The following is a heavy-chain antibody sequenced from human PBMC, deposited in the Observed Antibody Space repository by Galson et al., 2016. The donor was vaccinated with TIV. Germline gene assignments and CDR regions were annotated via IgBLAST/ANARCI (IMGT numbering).Heavy chain of an antibody. CDR2: DRGPGDEWAGTMKPTFGPA. CDR1: EGTFRNHA. V-gene: IGHV1-69*10. Sequence: SVKVSCKASEGTFRNHAITWVRQAPGQGLEWMGGIMPIFDRGPGDEWAGTMKPTFGPAKYAQNFQGRITINADKSSTTAYMELGSLTFGDTAVYYCARDRSASFGVGEDYSGMDVWGQGTTVTVSS. D-gene: IGHD3-3*01. CDR3: ARDRSASFGVGEDYSGMDV. J-gene: IGHJ6*02.